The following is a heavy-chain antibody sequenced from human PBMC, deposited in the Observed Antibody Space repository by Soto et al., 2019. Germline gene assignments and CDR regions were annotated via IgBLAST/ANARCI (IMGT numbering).Heavy chain of an antibody. CDR3: SRGGLAAAGAAYGWFDP. D-gene: IGHD6-13*01. CDR1: GGSFSGYY. Sequence: QVQLQQWGAGLLKPSDTLSLTCAVDGGSFSGYYWSWIRQPPGKGLEWIGELNHSGSTNYNPSLKSRVTISVDTSKNQFSLKLSSVTAADTAVYYCSRGGLAAAGAAYGWFDPWGQGTLVTVSS. CDR2: LNHSGST. J-gene: IGHJ5*02. V-gene: IGHV4-34*01.